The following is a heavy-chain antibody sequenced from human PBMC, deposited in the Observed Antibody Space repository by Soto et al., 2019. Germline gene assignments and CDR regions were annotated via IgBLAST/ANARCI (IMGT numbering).Heavy chain of an antibody. Sequence: PSETLSLTCAVYGGSFSGYYWSWIRQPPGKGLEWIGEINHSGSTNYNPSLKSRVTISVDTSKNQFSLKLSSVTAADTAVYYCARGPSSSWYWEYYYYYMDVWRKGTTVTVSS. CDR2: INHSGST. V-gene: IGHV4-34*01. D-gene: IGHD6-13*01. CDR3: ARGPSSSWYWEYYYYYMDV. J-gene: IGHJ6*03. CDR1: GGSFSGYY.